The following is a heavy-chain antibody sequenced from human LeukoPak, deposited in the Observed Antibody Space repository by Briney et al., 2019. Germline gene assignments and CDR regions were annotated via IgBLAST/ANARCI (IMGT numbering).Heavy chain of an antibody. V-gene: IGHV3-74*01. D-gene: IGHD3-16*02. CDR2: INSDGTTT. CDR1: GFTFSRYW. CDR3: ARGSGDLLPITFGGAFVSGMDV. J-gene: IGHJ6*02. Sequence: GGSLRLSCAASGFTFSRYWMFWVRQAPGKGLVCVSRINSDGTTTNYADSVKGRFTISRDNTKNSLYLQMNSLRAEDTAMYYCARGSGDLLPITFGGAFVSGMDVWGQGTTVTVSS.